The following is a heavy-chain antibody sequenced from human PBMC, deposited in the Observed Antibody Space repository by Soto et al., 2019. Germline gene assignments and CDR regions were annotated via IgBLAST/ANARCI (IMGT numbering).Heavy chain of an antibody. Sequence: PSETLSLTCTVSGGSISSYYWSWIRQPPGKGLEWIGYIYYSGSTNYNPSLKSRVTISVDTSKNQFALKLSSVTAADTAVYYCARHPGYGSGSYYTRYGMDVWGQGTTVTVSS. J-gene: IGHJ6*02. D-gene: IGHD3-10*01. CDR1: GGSISSYY. CDR3: ARHPGYGSGSYYTRYGMDV. V-gene: IGHV4-59*08. CDR2: IYYSGST.